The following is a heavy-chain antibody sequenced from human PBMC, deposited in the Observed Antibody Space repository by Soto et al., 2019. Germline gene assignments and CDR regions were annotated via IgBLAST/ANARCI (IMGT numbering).Heavy chain of an antibody. V-gene: IGHV3-74*01. CDR2: INGDGSSA. D-gene: IGHD3-16*01. CDR3: ASLIGTFDY. CDR1: GFTFSTYW. Sequence: GRSLRLSCAASGFTFSTYWMHWVRQAPGKGLVWVSRINGDGSSATYATSVKGRFPISRDNANNTLYLQMDSLRAEDTAVYYCASLIGTFDYWGQGTLVTVSS. J-gene: IGHJ4*02.